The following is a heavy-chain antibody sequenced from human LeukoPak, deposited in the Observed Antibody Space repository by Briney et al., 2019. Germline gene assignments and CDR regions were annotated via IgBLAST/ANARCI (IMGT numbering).Heavy chain of an antibody. D-gene: IGHD2-21*02. CDR3: ARTYMTSARFDP. V-gene: IGHV4-31*03. Sequence: SETLSLTCTVSGGSISSGGYYWSWIRQHPGKGLEWIGYIYYSGSTYYNPSLKSRVTISVDTSKNQFSLKLSSVTAADTAVYYCARTYMTSARFDPWGQGTPVTVSS. J-gene: IGHJ5*02. CDR1: GGSISSGGYY. CDR2: IYYSGST.